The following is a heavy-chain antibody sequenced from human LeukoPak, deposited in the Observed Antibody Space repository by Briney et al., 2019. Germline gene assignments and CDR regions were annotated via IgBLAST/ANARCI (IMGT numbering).Heavy chain of an antibody. J-gene: IGHJ6*02. CDR1: GGTFSSYA. D-gene: IGHD2-15*01. V-gene: IGHV1-69*13. Sequence: ASVKVSCKASGGTFSSYAISWVRQAPGQGLEWMGGIIPIFGTANYAQKFQGRVTITADESTSTAYMELSSLRPEDTAVYYCARVGVVAATSRFYYYYGMDVWGQGTTVTVSS. CDR3: ARVGVVAATSRFYYYYGMDV. CDR2: IIPIFGTA.